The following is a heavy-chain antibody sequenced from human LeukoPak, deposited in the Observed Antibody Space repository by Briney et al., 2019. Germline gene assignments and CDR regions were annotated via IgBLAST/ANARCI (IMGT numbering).Heavy chain of an antibody. CDR1: GGSISSYY. V-gene: IGHV4-59*01. CDR2: IYYSGST. CDR3: ARSVGGYDPSDY. J-gene: IGHJ4*02. D-gene: IGHD5-12*01. Sequence: SETLSLTCTVSGGSISSYYWSWIRQPPGKGLEWIGYIYYSGSTNYNPSLKSRVTISVDTSKNQFSLKLSSVTAADTAVYYCARSVGGYDPSDYWGQGTLVTVSS.